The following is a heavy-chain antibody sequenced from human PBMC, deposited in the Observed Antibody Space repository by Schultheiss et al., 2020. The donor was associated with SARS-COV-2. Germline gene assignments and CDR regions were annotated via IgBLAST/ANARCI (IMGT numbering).Heavy chain of an antibody. CDR1: GYSFTSYW. D-gene: IGHD1-26*01. CDR3: ASWAPSGSYGVGY. J-gene: IGHJ4*02. V-gene: IGHV5-51*01. CDR2: IYPGDSDT. Sequence: GGSLRLSCKGSGYSFTSYWIGWVRQMPGKGLEWMGIIYPGDSDTRYSPSFQGQVTISADKSISTAYLQWSSLKASDTAMYYCASWAPSGSYGVGYWGQGTLVIVSS.